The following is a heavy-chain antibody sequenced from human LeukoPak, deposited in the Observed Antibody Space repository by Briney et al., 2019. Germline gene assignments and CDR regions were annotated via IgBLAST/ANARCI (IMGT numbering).Heavy chain of an antibody. Sequence: SETLSFTCTVSGGSISSYYWSWIRQPPGKGLEWIGYIYYSGSTSYNPSLKSRVIISIDTSKNQFSLKLTSVTAADTAVYYCASSAYYYDSSGSWGQGTMVTVSS. CDR1: GGSISSYY. D-gene: IGHD3-22*01. CDR3: ASSAYYYDSSGS. J-gene: IGHJ3*01. CDR2: IYYSGST. V-gene: IGHV4-59*01.